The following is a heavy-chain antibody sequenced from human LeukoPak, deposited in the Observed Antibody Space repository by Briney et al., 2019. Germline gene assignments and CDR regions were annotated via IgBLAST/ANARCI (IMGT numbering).Heavy chain of an antibody. V-gene: IGHV4-38-2*01. J-gene: IGHJ3*01. CDR2: IFHSGSL. Sequence: SETLSLTCSVSGYSINGGYYWGWVRQSPGKGPEWIGTIFHSGSLFYNPSFKSRVTLSIDTSRDQFSLRLTSVTAADTAIYYCASMGVSYYYDSSTYYPVAFDVWGQGTKVTVSS. CDR1: GYSINGGYY. D-gene: IGHD3-22*01. CDR3: ASMGVSYYYDSSTYYPVAFDV.